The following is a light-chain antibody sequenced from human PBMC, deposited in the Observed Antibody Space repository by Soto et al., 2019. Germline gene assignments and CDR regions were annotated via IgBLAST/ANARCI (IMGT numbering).Light chain of an antibody. V-gene: IGKV1-39*01. CDR2: AAS. CDR3: QQSYNTPPT. J-gene: IGKJ3*01. CDR1: QSISSW. Sequence: DIQMTQSPSTLSASVGDRVTITCRASQSISSWLAWYQQKPGKAPKLLIYAASTLQGGVPSRFSGSGSGTDFSLAISSLQPEDFATYYCQQSYNTPPTFGPGTKVDIK.